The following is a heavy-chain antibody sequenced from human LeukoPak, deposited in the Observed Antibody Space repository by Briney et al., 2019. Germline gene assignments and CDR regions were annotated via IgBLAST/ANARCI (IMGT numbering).Heavy chain of an antibody. CDR1: GGSISGYY. CDR2: FNHSGTT. D-gene: IGHD2-2*01. CDR3: ARSQLLTSYYFDY. Sequence: SELQSLTCGVHGGSISGYYWRWRRQPPGDGLGWIGEFNHSGTTNYNPSLQSRVTISVDTSKNQFYLKLSSVTAADTAVYYRARSQLLTSYYFDYWGQGTPVTVSS. J-gene: IGHJ4*02. V-gene: IGHV4-34*01.